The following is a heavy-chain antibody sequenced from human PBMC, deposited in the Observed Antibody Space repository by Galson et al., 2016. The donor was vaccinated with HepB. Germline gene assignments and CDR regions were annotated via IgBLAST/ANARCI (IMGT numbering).Heavy chain of an antibody. J-gene: IGHJ4*02. CDR3: ARDLSGPDY. CDR1: GSTFRNHQ. CDR2: IEPDGNSP. Sequence: SLRLSCAISGSTFRNHQMHWVRQVPGKGLVWVSRIEPDGNSPIYADSVKGRFTISRDNAKNTLYLQMNSLRVEDTAVYYCARDLSGPDYWGQGTLVTVSS. V-gene: IGHV3-74*01.